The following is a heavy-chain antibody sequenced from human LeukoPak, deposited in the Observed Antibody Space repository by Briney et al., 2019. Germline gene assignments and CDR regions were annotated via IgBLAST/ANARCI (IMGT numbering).Heavy chain of an antibody. V-gene: IGHV3-7*04. CDR2: IKPDGSEK. CDR1: GFTLSSYS. J-gene: IGHJ4*02. CDR3: ARKYYFDY. Sequence: GGALRLSCAASGFTLSSYSMNWVRQAPGKGLEWVANIKPDGSEKYYVDSVKGRFTISRDNAKNSLCLQMNSLRAEDTAIYYCARKYYFDYWGQGTLVTVFS.